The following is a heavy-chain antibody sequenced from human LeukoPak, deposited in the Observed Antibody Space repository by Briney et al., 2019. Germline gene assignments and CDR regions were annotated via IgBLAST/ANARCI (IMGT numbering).Heavy chain of an antibody. CDR2: INHSGST. CDR3: ASRSGGTTFETVTFDY. J-gene: IGHJ4*02. Sequence: SETLSLTCAVYGGSFSGYYWSWIRQPPGKGLEWIGEINHSGSTNYNPSLKSRVTISVDTSKNQFSLKLSPVTAADTAVYYCASRSGGTTFETVTFDYWGQGTLVTVSS. CDR1: GGSFSGYY. V-gene: IGHV4-34*01. D-gene: IGHD1-7*01.